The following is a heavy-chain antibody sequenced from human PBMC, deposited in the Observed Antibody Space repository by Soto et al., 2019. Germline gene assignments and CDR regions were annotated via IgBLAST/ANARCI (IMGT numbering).Heavy chain of an antibody. CDR3: SRGRGSTPLRD. J-gene: IGHJ4*02. CDR2: IYTTGTT. V-gene: IGHV4-31*02. CDR1: GDSMSTGGYY. Sequence: QVQLQESGPGLVKPSQTLSLICTVSGDSMSTGGYYWTWIRQHPGKGLEWIGHIYTTGTTYYRPSLKSQVTMSIDKSSNRFSLNLSSVTAADTAVYYCSRGRGSTPLRDWGPGALVTVSS. D-gene: IGHD6-13*01.